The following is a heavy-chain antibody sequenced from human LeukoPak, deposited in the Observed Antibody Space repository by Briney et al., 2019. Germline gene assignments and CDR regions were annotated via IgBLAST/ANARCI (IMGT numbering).Heavy chain of an antibody. CDR2: ISYDGSNK. J-gene: IGHJ4*02. V-gene: IGHV3-30-3*01. CDR1: GFTFSSYA. D-gene: IGHD1-1*01. Sequence: GGSLRLSCAASGFTFSSYAMSWVRQAPGKGLEWVAVISYDGSNKYYADSVKGRFTISRDNSKNTLYLQMNSLRAEDTAVYYCARDWYNSPLDYWGQGTLVTVSS. CDR3: ARDWYNSPLDY.